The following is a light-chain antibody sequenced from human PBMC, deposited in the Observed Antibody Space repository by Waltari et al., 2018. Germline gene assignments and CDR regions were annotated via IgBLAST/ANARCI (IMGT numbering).Light chain of an antibody. V-gene: IGKV2-29*02. CDR3: MQGLQIPIT. CDR2: ELS. Sequence: DIEMTQTPLSLSVTPAQPAFTSCQSSQSLLHSDGKNYAYWYLQQPGRSPQPLIYELSSRFSGVPDRFSGSGSGTDFTLKISRVEAEDVGVYYCMQGLQIPITFGQGTRL. CDR1: QSLLHSDGKNY. J-gene: IGKJ5*01.